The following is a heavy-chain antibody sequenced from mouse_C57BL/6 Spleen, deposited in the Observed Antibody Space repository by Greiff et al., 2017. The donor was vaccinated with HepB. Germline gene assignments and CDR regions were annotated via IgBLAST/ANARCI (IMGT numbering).Heavy chain of an antibody. J-gene: IGHJ1*03. CDR3: ARWVLAAYFDV. D-gene: IGHD2-3*01. V-gene: IGHV1-64*01. Sequence: VQLQQPGAELVKPGASVKLSCKASGYTFTSYWMHWVKQRPGQGLEWIGMIHPNSGSTNYNEKFKSKATLTVDKSSSTAYMQLSSLTSEDSAVYYCARWVLAAYFDVWGTGTTVTVSS. CDR2: IHPNSGST. CDR1: GYTFTSYW.